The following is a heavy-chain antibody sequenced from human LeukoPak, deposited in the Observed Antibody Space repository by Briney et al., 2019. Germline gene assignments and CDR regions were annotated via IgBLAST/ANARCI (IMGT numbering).Heavy chain of an antibody. V-gene: IGHV4-4*07. CDR1: GGSISSYY. J-gene: IGHJ6*02. D-gene: IGHD2-2*01. CDR2: IYTSGST. CDR3: ARGESVVVPAARYYYYYGMDV. Sequence: SETLSLTCIVSGGSISSYYWSWIRQPAGKGLEWIGRIYTSGSTNYNPSLKSRVTMSVDTSKNQFSLKLSSVTAADTAVYYCARGESVVVPAARYYYYYGMDVWGQGTTVTVSS.